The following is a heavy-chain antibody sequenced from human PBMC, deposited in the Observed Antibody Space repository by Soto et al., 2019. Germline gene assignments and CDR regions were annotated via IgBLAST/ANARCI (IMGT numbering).Heavy chain of an antibody. CDR1: GFTFTSSA. CDR2: IVVGSGNT. Sequence: ASVKVSCKASGFTFTSSAVQWVRQARGQRLEWIGWIVVGSGNTNYAQKFQGRVTITRDTSASTAYMELSSLRSEDTAVYYCARDRGYCSSTSCYLLAFDIWGQGTMVTVSS. J-gene: IGHJ3*02. V-gene: IGHV1-58*01. D-gene: IGHD2-2*01. CDR3: ARDRGYCSSTSCYLLAFDI.